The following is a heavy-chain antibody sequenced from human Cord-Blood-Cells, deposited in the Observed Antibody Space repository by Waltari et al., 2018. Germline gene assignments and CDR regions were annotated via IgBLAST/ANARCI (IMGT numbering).Heavy chain of an antibody. CDR3: ARHVTDIVATIDY. J-gene: IGHJ4*02. Sequence: QLQLQESGPGLVKPSETLSLTCTVSGGSISSSSYYWGWIRQPPGKGLEWIGSIYYSGNTYYNPSLKSRVTISVDTSKNQFSLKLSSVTAADTAVYYCARHVTDIVATIDYWGQGTLVTVSS. D-gene: IGHD5-12*01. CDR1: GGSISSSSYY. CDR2: IYYSGNT. V-gene: IGHV4-39*01.